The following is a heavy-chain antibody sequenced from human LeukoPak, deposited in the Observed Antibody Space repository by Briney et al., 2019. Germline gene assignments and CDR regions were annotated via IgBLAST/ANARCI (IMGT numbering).Heavy chain of an antibody. D-gene: IGHD5-24*01. CDR3: ARGPDGYYYYGMDV. CDR2: IYHSGST. CDR1: GGSISSGGYS. V-gene: IGHV4-30-2*01. J-gene: IGHJ6*02. Sequence: SETLSLTCAVSGGSISSGGYSWSWIRQPPGKGLEWIGYIYHSGSTYYNPSLKSRVTISVDRSKNQFSLKLSSVTAADTAVYYCARGPDGYYYYGMDVWGQGTTVTVSS.